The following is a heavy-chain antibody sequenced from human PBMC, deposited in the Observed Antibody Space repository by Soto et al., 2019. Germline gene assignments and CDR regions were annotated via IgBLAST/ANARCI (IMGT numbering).Heavy chain of an antibody. CDR2: ISYDGSNK. Sequence: GGTLRLSCAASGGTISSCAMHWVCLAQGKGLGWVAVISYDGSNKYYADSVKGRFPISRDNSKNTLYLQMNSLRAEDTAVYYCARYYSGYCSSTSCPNVVEYYYYGMDVWGQGTTVTVS. D-gene: IGHD2-2*01. V-gene: IGHV3-30-3*01. CDR1: GGTISSCA. J-gene: IGHJ6*02. CDR3: ARYYSGYCSSTSCPNVVEYYYYGMDV.